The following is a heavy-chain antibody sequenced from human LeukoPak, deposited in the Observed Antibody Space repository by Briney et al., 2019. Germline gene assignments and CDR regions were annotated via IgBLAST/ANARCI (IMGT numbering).Heavy chain of an antibody. V-gene: IGHV1-18*01. Sequence: GASVKVSCKASGYTFTSYGISWVRQAPGQGLEWMGWISAYNGNTNYAQKLQGRVTMTTDTSTSTAYMELRSLRSDDTAVYYCASSSLLLWFGDPAGAFDIWGQGTMVTVSS. J-gene: IGHJ3*02. CDR1: GYTFTSYG. CDR3: ASSSLLLWFGDPAGAFDI. CDR2: ISAYNGNT. D-gene: IGHD3-10*01.